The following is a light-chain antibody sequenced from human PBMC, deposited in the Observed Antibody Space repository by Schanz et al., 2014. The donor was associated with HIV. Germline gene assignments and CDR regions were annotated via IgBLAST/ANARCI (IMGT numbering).Light chain of an antibody. V-gene: IGLV2-8*01. CDR2: DVT. CDR3: ASYAVSNKYV. Sequence: QSALTQPPSASGSPGQSVTISCTGTSSDVGGNNYVSWYQHHPGKAPKLIISDVTKRPSGVPDRFSGSKSGNTASLTISGLQDEDEADYYCASYAVSNKYVFRTGTKLTVL. J-gene: IGLJ1*01. CDR1: SSDVGGNNY.